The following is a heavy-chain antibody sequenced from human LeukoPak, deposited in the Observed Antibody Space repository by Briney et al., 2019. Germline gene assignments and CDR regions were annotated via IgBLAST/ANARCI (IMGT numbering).Heavy chain of an antibody. Sequence: PSQTLSLTCTVSGNSISSGDNYWSWIRQPAGKGLEWIGRIYTSGSTNYNPSLKSRVTISGDTSKNQFSLRLSSVTAADTAVYYCARESGYAVGDYWGQGTLVTVSS. J-gene: IGHJ4*02. CDR2: IYTSGST. CDR1: GNSISSGDNY. CDR3: ARESGYAVGDY. D-gene: IGHD5-12*01. V-gene: IGHV4-61*02.